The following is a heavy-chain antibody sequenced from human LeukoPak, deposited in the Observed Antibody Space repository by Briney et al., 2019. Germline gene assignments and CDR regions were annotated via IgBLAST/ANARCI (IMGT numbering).Heavy chain of an antibody. Sequence: GASVKVSCKASGYTFTSYYMHWVRQAPGQGLEWMGIINPSGGSTSYAQKFQGRVTMTRDTSTSTVYMELSSLRSEDTAVYYCARIPYGSGSYYNGEPDYWGQGTLVTVSS. CDR3: ARIPYGSGSYYNGEPDY. CDR1: GYTFTSYY. V-gene: IGHV1-46*01. CDR2: INPSGGST. D-gene: IGHD3-10*01. J-gene: IGHJ4*02.